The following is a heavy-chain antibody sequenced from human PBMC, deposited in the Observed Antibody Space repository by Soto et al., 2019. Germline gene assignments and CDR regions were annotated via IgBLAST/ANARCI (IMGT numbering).Heavy chain of an antibody. CDR3: AKDAAATPRDFFDW. J-gene: IGHJ4*02. CDR1: GFTFKSFG. CDR2: ISYDGKIK. D-gene: IGHD2-15*01. Sequence: QVHLVESGGGVVQPGKSLRLSCAASGFTFKSFGMHWVRQTPGKGLEWVAVISYDGKIKNYTDSVKGRFAVSRDNPKNTLYLTIDTLRIEDQALYYCAKDAAATPRDFFDWWGQGTLVTVSS. V-gene: IGHV3-30*18.